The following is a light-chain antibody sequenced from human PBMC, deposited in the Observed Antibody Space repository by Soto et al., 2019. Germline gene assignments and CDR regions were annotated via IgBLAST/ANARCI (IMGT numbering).Light chain of an antibody. CDR3: QQANSFPLT. CDR2: AAS. J-gene: IGKJ4*01. CDR1: QGISTY. V-gene: IGKV1-39*01. Sequence: DIQMTQSPSSLSESAGDRVTITCRASQGISTYLNWYQQKPGKAPKLLIYAASSLQSGVPSRFSGSGSETDFTLTISSLQPEDFATYYCQQANSFPLTFGGGTKVEIK.